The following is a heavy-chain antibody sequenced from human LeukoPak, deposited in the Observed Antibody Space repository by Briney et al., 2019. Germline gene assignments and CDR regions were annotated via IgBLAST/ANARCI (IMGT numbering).Heavy chain of an antibody. CDR1: GFTFSSYG. CDR3: ASYYGSGSFYFDY. D-gene: IGHD3-10*01. CDR2: ISYDGSNK. Sequence: GGSLRLSCAASGFTFSSYGMHWVRQAPGKGLEWVAVISYDGSNKYYADSVKGRFTISRDNSKNTLYLQMNSLRAEDTAVYYCASYYGSGSFYFDYWGQGTLVTVSS. V-gene: IGHV3-30*03. J-gene: IGHJ4*02.